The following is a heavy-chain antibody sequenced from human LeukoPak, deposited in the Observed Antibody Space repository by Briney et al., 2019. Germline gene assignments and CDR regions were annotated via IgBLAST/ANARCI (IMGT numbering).Heavy chain of an antibody. CDR1: GGSISSYY. V-gene: IGHV4-59*01. CDR2: IYYSGST. Sequence: SETLSLTCTVSGGSISSYYWSWLRQPPGKGLEWIGYIYYSGSTNYNPSLKSRVTISVDTSKNQFSLKLSSVTAADTAVYYCARAPFSYDSSGYHYWGQGTLVTVSS. J-gene: IGHJ4*02. CDR3: ARAPFSYDSSGYHY. D-gene: IGHD3-22*01.